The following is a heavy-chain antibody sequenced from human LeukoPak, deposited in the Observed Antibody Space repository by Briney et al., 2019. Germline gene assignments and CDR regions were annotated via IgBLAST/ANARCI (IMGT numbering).Heavy chain of an antibody. V-gene: IGHV1-18*01. J-gene: IGHJ4*02. CDR1: GYTFTIYG. Sequence: EASVKVSCKASGYTFTIYGIRWVRQAPGQGLEWLGWISAYNGNTNYAQKLQGRVTMTTDTSTSTAYMELRSLRSDDTAVYYCARDKGIVVVPAATDYWGQGTLVTVSS. CDR3: ARDKGIVVVPAATDY. CDR2: ISAYNGNT. D-gene: IGHD2-2*01.